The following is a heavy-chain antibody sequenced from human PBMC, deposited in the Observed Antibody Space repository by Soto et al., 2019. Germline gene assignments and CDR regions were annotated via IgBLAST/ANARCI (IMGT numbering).Heavy chain of an antibody. CDR1: GGSISSYY. CDR2: IYYSGST. J-gene: IGHJ5*02. D-gene: IGHD3-10*01. CDR3: AGVADYGSGSPNWFDP. Sequence: SETLSLTCTVSGGSISSYYWSWIRQPPGKGLEWIGYIYYSGSTNYNPSLKSRVTISVDTSKNQFSLKLSSVTAADTAVYYCAGVADYGSGSPNWFDPWGQGTLVTVSS. V-gene: IGHV4-59*01.